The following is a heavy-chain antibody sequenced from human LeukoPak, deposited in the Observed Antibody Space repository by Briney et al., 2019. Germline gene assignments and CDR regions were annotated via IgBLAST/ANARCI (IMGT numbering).Heavy chain of an antibody. J-gene: IGHJ4*02. CDR3: AKQLSYSSGYYSIDY. CDR1: GFTFANYW. CDR2: INSDGSNT. Sequence: GGSLRLSCAASGFTFANYWMHWVRQAPGKGLVWVSHINSDGSNTNYADSVKGRFTISRDNAKNTLYLQMNSLRAEDTAVYYCAKQLSYSSGYYSIDYWGQGTLVTVSS. D-gene: IGHD3-22*01. V-gene: IGHV3-74*01.